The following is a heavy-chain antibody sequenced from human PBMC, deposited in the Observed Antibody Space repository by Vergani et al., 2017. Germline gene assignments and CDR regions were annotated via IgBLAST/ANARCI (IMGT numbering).Heavy chain of an antibody. CDR1: GFSFTSSW. CDR2: IKSDGSIT. J-gene: IGHJ5*01. Sequence: VQLVEYGGGVVQPGGSLRLSCSASGFSFTSSWMHWVRHVPGKGLLWVSRIKSDGSITAYADSVKGRFTISRDNDQNTLYLQMNSLRVEDTGVYYCARARCIETCYMSNWLDSWGQGTLVTVSS. V-gene: IGHV3-74*03. D-gene: IGHD3-9*01. CDR3: ARARCIETCYMSNWLDS.